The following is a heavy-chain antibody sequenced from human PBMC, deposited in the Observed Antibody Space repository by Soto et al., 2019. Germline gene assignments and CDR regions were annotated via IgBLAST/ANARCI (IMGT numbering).Heavy chain of an antibody. J-gene: IGHJ4*02. CDR2: ISGSGAIT. CDR3: AKDRQFRSYYESAGHYNN. V-gene: IGHV3-23*01. Sequence: EVQLLESGGGLVQPGGSLRLSCVASGFTFKNYDMRWVRQAPGKGLEWVSGISGSGAITYYADSVRGRFTISRDNSKNRLYLQLKSLGGEDTAIYYCAKDRQFRSYYESAGHYNNWGQGTLVTVSS. CDR1: GFTFKNYD. D-gene: IGHD3-9*01.